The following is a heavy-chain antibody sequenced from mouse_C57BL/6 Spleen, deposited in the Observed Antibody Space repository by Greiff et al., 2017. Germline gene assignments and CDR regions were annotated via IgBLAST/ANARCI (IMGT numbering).Heavy chain of an antibody. CDR1: GYTFTEYT. V-gene: IGHV1-62-2*01. D-gene: IGHD1-1*01. CDR2: FYPGRGSI. Sequence: QVQLQQSGAELVKPGASVTLSCKASGYTFTEYTIHWVKQRSGQGLEWIGWFYPGRGSITYNEKFKDKATLTADKSSSTVYMELSRLTSEDSAVYVCARHEGYYGSSWGAMDDWGQGTSVNVSS. CDR3: ARHEGYYGSSWGAMDD. J-gene: IGHJ4*01.